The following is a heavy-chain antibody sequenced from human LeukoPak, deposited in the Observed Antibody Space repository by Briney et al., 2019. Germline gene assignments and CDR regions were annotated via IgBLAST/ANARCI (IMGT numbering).Heavy chain of an antibody. CDR2: INTNTGNP. CDR3: ARPLTGTTARIGY. D-gene: IGHD1-20*01. J-gene: IGHJ4*02. CDR1: GYSFTNYG. V-gene: IGHV7-4-1*02. Sequence: ASVKVSCKTFGYSFTNYGITWVRQAPGQGLEWMGWINTNTGNPTYAQGFTGRFVFSLDTSVSTAYLQISSLKAEDTAVYYCARPLTGTTARIGYWGQGTLVTVSS.